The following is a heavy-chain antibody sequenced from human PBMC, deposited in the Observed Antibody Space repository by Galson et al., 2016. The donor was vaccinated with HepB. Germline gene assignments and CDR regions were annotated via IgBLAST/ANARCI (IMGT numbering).Heavy chain of an antibody. J-gene: IGHJ6*02. CDR1: GGSFNGYV. CDR3: ACPDGSGDHYALDV. Sequence: SETLSLTCAVYGGSFNGYVWTWIRQPPGKGLEWIGGINDSGSTNYNPSLKSRLTISVDTSKNQFSLKLSSVTAADTAVYYCACPDGSGDHYALDVWGQGTTVTVSS. CDR2: INDSGST. D-gene: IGHD3-10*01. V-gene: IGHV4-34*01.